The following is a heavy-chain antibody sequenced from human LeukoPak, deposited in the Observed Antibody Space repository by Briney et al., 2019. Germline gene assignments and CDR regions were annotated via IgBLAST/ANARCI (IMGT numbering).Heavy chain of an antibody. V-gene: IGHV1-2*02. CDR1: GYTFTGYY. J-gene: IGHJ4*02. CDR3: ARDTSGDYYDSSGYRLDY. Sequence: ASAKVSCKASGYTFTGYYMHWVRQAPGQGLEWMGWINPNSGGTNYAQKFQGRVTMTRDTSISTAYMELSRLRSDDTAVYYCARDTSGDYYDSSGYRLDYWGQGTLVTVSS. D-gene: IGHD3-22*01. CDR2: INPNSGGT.